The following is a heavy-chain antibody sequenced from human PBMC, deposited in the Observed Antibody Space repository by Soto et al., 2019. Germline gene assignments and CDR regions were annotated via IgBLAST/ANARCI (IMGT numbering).Heavy chain of an antibody. V-gene: IGHV4-34*01. Sequence: SETLSLTCAVYGGSFSGYYWSWIRQPPGKGLEWIGEINHSGSTNYNPSLKSRVTISVDTSKNQFSLKLSSVTAADTAVYYCARSSVLRFLEWLGPLQAKSASPRGYYYYMDVWGKGTTVTVSS. J-gene: IGHJ6*03. D-gene: IGHD3-3*01. CDR1: GGSFSGYY. CDR2: INHSGST. CDR3: ARSSVLRFLEWLGPLQAKSASPRGYYYYMDV.